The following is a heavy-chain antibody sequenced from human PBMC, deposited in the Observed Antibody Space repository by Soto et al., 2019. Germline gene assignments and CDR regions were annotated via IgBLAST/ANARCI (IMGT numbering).Heavy chain of an antibody. D-gene: IGHD3-10*01. J-gene: IGHJ4*02. CDR2: IYYSGST. V-gene: IGHV4-31*03. CDR3: ATAPILWFGELFSGFDY. Sequence: VQLLESGPGLVKPSQTLSLTCTVSGGSISSGGYYWSWIRQHPGKGLEWIGYIYYSGSTYYNPSLKSRVTISVDTSKNQFSLKLSSVTAADTAVYYCATAPILWFGELFSGFDYWGQGTLVTVSS. CDR1: GGSISSGGYY.